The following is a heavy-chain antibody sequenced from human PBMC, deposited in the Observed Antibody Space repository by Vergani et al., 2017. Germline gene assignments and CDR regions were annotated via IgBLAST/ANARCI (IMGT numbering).Heavy chain of an antibody. J-gene: IGHJ6*02. CDR1: GDSVSSNSAA. V-gene: IGHV6-1*01. CDR3: ASSGYCSSTSCYGYYYYYYGMDV. Sequence: QVQLQQSGPGLVKPSQTLSLTCAISGDSVSSNSAAWNWIRQSPSRGLEWLGRTYYRSKWYNDYAVSVKSRITINPDTSKNQFSLQLNSVTPEDTAVYYCASSGYCSSTSCYGYYYYYYGMDVWGQGTTVTVSS. D-gene: IGHD2-2*01. CDR2: TYYRSKWYN.